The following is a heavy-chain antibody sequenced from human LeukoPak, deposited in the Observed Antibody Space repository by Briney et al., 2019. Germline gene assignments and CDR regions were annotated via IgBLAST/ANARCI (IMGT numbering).Heavy chain of an antibody. V-gene: IGHV3-23*01. D-gene: IGHD5-12*01. CDR2: ISGSGVHT. CDR3: AKARYSGYAFDAFDM. Sequence: GGSLRLSCAASGFIFNNYVMNWVRQAPGKGLEWVSSISGSGVHTYYADSVKGRFTISRDNSKNTLYLQMNSLRAGDTAVYYCAKARYSGYAFDAFDMWGQGTMVSVSS. J-gene: IGHJ3*02. CDR1: GFIFNNYV.